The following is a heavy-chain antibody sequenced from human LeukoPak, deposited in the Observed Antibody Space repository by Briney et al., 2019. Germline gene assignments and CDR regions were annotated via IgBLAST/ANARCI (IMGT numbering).Heavy chain of an antibody. CDR1: GFTFSSYA. Sequence: GGSLRLSCAASGFTFSSYAMSWVRQAPGKGLEWVSAISGSGGSTYYADSVKGRFTISRDNSKNTLYLQMNSLRAEDTAVYYCARDHIVVVPGDGMDVWGQGTTVTVSS. CDR3: ARDHIVVVPGDGMDV. V-gene: IGHV3-23*01. J-gene: IGHJ6*02. D-gene: IGHD2-21*01. CDR2: ISGSGGST.